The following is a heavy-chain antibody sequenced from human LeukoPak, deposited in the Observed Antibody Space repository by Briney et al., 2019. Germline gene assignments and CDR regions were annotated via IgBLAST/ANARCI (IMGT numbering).Heavy chain of an antibody. CDR3: ARNFDP. V-gene: IGHV4-59*08. CDR1: GGSISNYY. CDR2: IYYSGST. J-gene: IGHJ5*02. Sequence: SETLSLTCTVSGGSISNYYWSWIRQPPGKGLEWIGYIYYSGSTNYNPSLRSRVSISVATSKDHFSLKLNSVTAADTAVYYCARNFDPWGQGTLVTVSS.